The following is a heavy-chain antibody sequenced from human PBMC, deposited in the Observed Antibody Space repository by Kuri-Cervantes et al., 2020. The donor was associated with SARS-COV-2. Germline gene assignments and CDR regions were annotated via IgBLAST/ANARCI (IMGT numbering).Heavy chain of an antibody. V-gene: IGHV1-2*02. CDR1: GYTFTGYY. Sequence: ASVKVSCKASGYTFTGYYMHWVRQAPGQGLEWMGWINPNSGGTNYAQKFQGRVTMTRDTSISTAYMELSSLRSEDTAVYYCARGDDSSGYYSPRGESGAFDIWGQGTMVTVSS. J-gene: IGHJ3*02. CDR2: INPNSGGT. D-gene: IGHD3-22*01. CDR3: ARGDDSSGYYSPRGESGAFDI.